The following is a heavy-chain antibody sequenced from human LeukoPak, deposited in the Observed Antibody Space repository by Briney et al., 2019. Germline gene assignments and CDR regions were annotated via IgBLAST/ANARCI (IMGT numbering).Heavy chain of an antibody. V-gene: IGHV3-48*03. CDR2: ISSSGTTI. Sequence: GGSLRLSCAASGFPFSGYEMNWVRQTPGKGLEWVSYISSSGTTIYYADSVKGRFAISRDNAKNSLYLQMSSLRAEDTALYYCAREDYGDYFDYWGQGTLVTVSS. CDR1: GFPFSGYE. D-gene: IGHD4-17*01. J-gene: IGHJ4*02. CDR3: AREDYGDYFDY.